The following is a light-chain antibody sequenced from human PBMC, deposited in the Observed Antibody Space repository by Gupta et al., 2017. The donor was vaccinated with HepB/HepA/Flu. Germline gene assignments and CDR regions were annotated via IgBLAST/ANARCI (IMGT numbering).Light chain of an antibody. CDR2: CNS. J-gene: IGLJ3*02. CDR1: NSNIGAPS. CDR3: AAWDDSRSGLL. V-gene: IGLV1-47*02. Sequence: QSGLTQPPSASGTPGQRVSISCPGSNSNIGAPSVTWYRPFPGTSPHLLIYCNSKRTSGVPARFSGSKTATSAALAISGLRAEDEGYYFCAAWDDSRSGLLFGGGTKMTVL.